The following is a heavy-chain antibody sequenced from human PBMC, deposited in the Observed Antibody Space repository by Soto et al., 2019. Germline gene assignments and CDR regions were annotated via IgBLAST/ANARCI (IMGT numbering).Heavy chain of an antibody. J-gene: IGHJ4*02. D-gene: IGHD3-3*01. CDR2: ISYDGTNK. CDR3: TKDRRGFPPSFCDS. CDR1: GFSFSSYG. V-gene: IGHV3-30*18. Sequence: QVHLVESGGGVVQPGRSLRLSCAASGFSFSSYGMHWVRQAPGKGLEWVAIISYDGTNKYYADSVKGRFTISRDSSKNTLDLQMNSLRAEDTAVYYCTKDRRGFPPSFCDSWGQGTLVTVSS.